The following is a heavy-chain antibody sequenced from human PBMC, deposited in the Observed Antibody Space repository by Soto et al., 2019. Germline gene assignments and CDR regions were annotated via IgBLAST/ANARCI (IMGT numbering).Heavy chain of an antibody. Sequence: PGGSLRLSCAASGFSFSSDSMGWVRQARGKGLEWVSSISSSGSFMNYADSVKGRFTISRDNAKNSLYLQMSGLKDEDTAVYYCAKDAPRYSGFDFSQWGQGTLVTVSS. CDR1: GFSFSSDS. CDR3: AKDAPRYSGFDFSQ. D-gene: IGHD5-12*01. J-gene: IGHJ4*02. V-gene: IGHV3-21*01. CDR2: ISSSGSFM.